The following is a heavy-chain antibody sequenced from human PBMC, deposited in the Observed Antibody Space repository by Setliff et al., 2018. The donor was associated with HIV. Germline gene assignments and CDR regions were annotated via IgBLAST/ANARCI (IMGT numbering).Heavy chain of an antibody. Sequence: SETLSLTCTVSGGSISSGSYYWSWIRQPAGKGLEWIGRIYTSGSTNYNPSLKSRVTISVDTSKNQFSLKLSSVTAADTSVYYCERQPPLSALQFWFGDYWGQGILVTVSS. J-gene: IGHJ4*02. CDR2: IYTSGST. CDR1: GGSISSGSYY. V-gene: IGHV4-61*02. CDR3: ERQPPLSALQFWFGDY. D-gene: IGHD3-10*01.